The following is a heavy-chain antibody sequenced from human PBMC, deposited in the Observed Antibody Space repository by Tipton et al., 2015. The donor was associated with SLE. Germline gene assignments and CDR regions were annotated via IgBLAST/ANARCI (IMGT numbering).Heavy chain of an antibody. Sequence: SLRLSCAVSGFTVSAYWMSWVRQAPGKGLEWLANTNQDGSVKFSVDSVKGRFTISGDNSKNTLYLQMNSLRAEDTAVYYCAREVAAGGWGDFWGQGTLVTVSS. D-gene: IGHD6-13*01. CDR3: AREVAAGGWGDF. V-gene: IGHV3-7*01. CDR2: TNQDGSVK. J-gene: IGHJ4*02. CDR1: GFTVSAYW.